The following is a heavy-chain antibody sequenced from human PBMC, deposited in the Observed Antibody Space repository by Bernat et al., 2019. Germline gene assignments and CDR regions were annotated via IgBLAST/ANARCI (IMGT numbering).Heavy chain of an antibody. CDR3: AKMVSSGWYHPKYFDY. CDR1: GFTFSNAW. J-gene: IGHJ4*02. V-gene: IGHV3-15*07. Sequence: EVQLVESGGGLVKPGGSLRLSCAASGFTFSNAWMNWVRQAPGKGLEWVGRIKSKTDGGTTDYAAPVKGRFTISRDDSKNTLYLQMNSLRAEDTAVYYCAKMVSSGWYHPKYFDYWGQGTLVTVSS. D-gene: IGHD6-19*01. CDR2: IKSKTDGGTT.